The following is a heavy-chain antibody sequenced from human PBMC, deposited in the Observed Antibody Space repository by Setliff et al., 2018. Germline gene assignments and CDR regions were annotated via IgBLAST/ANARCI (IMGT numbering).Heavy chain of an antibody. D-gene: IGHD1-1*01. Sequence: NPSETLSLTCSVSGASVSSNDYFWAWIRQPPRERLHWIGTLYPSGFTYYNPSPRDRVTISADSSKDELSLSLQSVTAADSAVYYCARLKVGNNWPDYWGQGTLVTVSS. V-gene: IGHV4-39*01. J-gene: IGHJ4*02. CDR1: GASVSSNDYF. CDR2: LYPSGFT. CDR3: ARLKVGNNWPDY.